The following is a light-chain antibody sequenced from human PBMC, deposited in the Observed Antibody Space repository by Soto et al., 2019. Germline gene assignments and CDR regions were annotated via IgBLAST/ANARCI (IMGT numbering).Light chain of an antibody. J-gene: IGLJ3*02. V-gene: IGLV4-69*01. CDR2: INYDGTH. CDR3: QSLGTGIQV. CDR1: SGYSTYA. Sequence: QSMLTQSPSASASLGASVKLTCTLSSGYSTYAIAWHQQQSEKGPRFLMKINYDGTHSKGDGFFDRFSGSSSGAERHLTISSLQSEDEADYYCQSLGTGIQVFGGGTQLTVL.